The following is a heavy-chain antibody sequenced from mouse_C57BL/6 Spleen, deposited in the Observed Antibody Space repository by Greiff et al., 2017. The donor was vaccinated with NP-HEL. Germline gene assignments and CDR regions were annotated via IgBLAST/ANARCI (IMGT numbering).Heavy chain of an antibody. CDR1: GYTFTSYW. CDR2: IDPSDSYT. Sequence: QVQLQQPGAELVMPGASVKLSCKASGYTFTSYWMHWVKQRPGQGLEWIGEIDPSDSYTNYNQKFKGKSTLTVDKSSSTAYMQLSSLTSEDSAVYYCARSGQRVYFGYWGQGATLTVSS. J-gene: IGHJ2*01. V-gene: IGHV1-69*01. CDR3: ARSGQRVYFGY.